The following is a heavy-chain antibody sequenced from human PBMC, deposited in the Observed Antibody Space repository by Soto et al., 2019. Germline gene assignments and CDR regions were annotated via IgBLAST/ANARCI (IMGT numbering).Heavy chain of an antibody. CDR3: ARSKGTPGHYGDSDTYYYYGMDV. J-gene: IGHJ6*02. CDR2: IIPIFGTA. Sequence: SVKVSCKASGGTSSSYAISWVRQAPGQGLEWMGGIIPIFGTANYAQKFQGRVTITADESTSTAYMELSSLRSEDTAVYYCARSKGTPGHYGDSDTYYYYGMDVWGQGTTVTVSS. D-gene: IGHD4-17*01. CDR1: GGTSSSYA. V-gene: IGHV1-69*13.